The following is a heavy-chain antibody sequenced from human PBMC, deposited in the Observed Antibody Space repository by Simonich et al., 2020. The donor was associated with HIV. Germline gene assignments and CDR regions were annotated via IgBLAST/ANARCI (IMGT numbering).Heavy chain of an antibody. V-gene: IGHV4-34*01. D-gene: IGHD2-15*01. CDR1: GGSFSGYY. Sequence: QVQLQQWGAGLLKPSETLSLTCAVYGGSFSGYYWSWIRQPPGKGLEWIGEINHSARTNNNPPLKIRVTISVDTSKNQFSLKLSSVTAADTAVYYCARGGYCSGGSCYPLFSRYGMDVWGQGTTVTVSS. CDR3: ARGGYCSGGSCYPLFSRYGMDV. J-gene: IGHJ6*02. CDR2: INHSART.